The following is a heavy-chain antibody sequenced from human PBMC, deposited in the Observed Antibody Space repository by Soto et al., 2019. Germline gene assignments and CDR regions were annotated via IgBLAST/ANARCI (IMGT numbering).Heavy chain of an antibody. J-gene: IGHJ3*02. CDR1: GGSISSGGYY. V-gene: IGHV4-31*03. CDR3: ARSFLVVPAAINGVGAFDI. D-gene: IGHD2-2*02. CDR2: IYYSGST. Sequence: PSDTLSLTCTVSGGSISSGGYYWSWTRQHPGKGLEWIGYIYYSGSTYYNPSLKSRVTISVDTSKNQFSLKLSSVTAADTAVYYCARSFLVVPAAINGVGAFDIWGQGTMVTVSS.